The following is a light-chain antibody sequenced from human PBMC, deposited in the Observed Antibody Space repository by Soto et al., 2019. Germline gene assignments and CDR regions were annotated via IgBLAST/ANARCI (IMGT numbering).Light chain of an antibody. V-gene: IGLV1-40*01. CDR2: GTS. J-gene: IGLJ7*01. CDR3: QSYDSSLSGVV. Sequence: QSVLTQPPSVSGAPGQRGTISCTGSSSNIGAGYDVHWYQQLPGTAPKLLIYGTSNRPSGVPDRFSGSKSGTSASLAITGLQAEDEADYYCQSYDSSLSGVVFGGGTQLTVL. CDR1: SSNIGAGYD.